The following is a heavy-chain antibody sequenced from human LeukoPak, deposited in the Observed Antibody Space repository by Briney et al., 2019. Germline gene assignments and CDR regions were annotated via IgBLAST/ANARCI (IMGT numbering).Heavy chain of an antibody. D-gene: IGHD2-15*01. CDR1: GGSISSYY. CDR2: IYYSGST. V-gene: IGHV4-59*01. CDR3: ARAYCSGGSCYRAFDY. J-gene: IGHJ4*02. Sequence: PSETLSLTCTVSGGSISSYYWSWIRQPPGQGLEWIGYIYYSGSTNYNPSLKSRVTISVDTSKTQFSLKLSSVTAADTAVYYCARAYCSGGSCYRAFDYWGQGTLVTVS.